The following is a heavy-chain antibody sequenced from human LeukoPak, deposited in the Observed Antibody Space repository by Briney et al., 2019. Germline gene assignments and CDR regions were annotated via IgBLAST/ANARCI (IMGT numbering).Heavy chain of an antibody. Sequence: PGGSLRLSCAASGFTFSSYGMHWVRQAPGKGLEWVAVISYDGSNKYYADSVKGRFTISRDNSKNTLYLQMNSLRAEDTAVYYCAKLLERRGYFDYWGQGTLVTVSS. CDR3: AKLLERRGYFDY. CDR2: ISYDGSNK. J-gene: IGHJ4*02. D-gene: IGHD1-1*01. CDR1: GFTFSSYG. V-gene: IGHV3-30*18.